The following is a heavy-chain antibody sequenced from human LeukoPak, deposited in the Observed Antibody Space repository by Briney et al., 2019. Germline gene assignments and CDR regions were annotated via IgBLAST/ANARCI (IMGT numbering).Heavy chain of an antibody. Sequence: GGSLRLSCAASGFSFSSFWMMWVRQAPGKGLEWVANIKEDGSRNHCVDSVKGRFTISRDNAKNSLFLQMSSLRVEDTAVYYCARANNAGWFDYWGQGTLVTVSS. CDR1: GFSFSSFW. CDR2: IKEDGSRN. J-gene: IGHJ4*02. CDR3: ARANNAGWFDY. V-gene: IGHV3-7*04. D-gene: IGHD6-19*01.